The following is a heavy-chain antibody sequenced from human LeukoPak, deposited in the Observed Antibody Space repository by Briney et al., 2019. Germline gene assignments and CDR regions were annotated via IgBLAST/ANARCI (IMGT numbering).Heavy chain of an antibody. J-gene: IGHJ6*03. V-gene: IGHV3-23*01. CDR3: ARPSAYYYGSYFYYYMDV. CDR1: GFTFSSNA. Sequence: TGGSLRLSCAASGFTFSSNAMTWVRQAPGKGLEWVSAIHGSDDNTHYADSVKGRFTISRDNAKNSVFLQMSSLRAEDTALYYCARPSAYYYGSYFYYYMDVWGRGTTVTVSS. CDR2: IHGSDDNT. D-gene: IGHD3-10*01.